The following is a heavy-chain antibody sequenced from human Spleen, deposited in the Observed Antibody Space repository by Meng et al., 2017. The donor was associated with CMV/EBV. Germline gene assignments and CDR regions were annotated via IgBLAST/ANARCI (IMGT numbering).Heavy chain of an antibody. CDR1: GFTFDDHA. J-gene: IGHJ4*01. D-gene: IGHD6-6*01. CDR2: IDWNSGTT. CDR3: ARSRGYSSSTHDFDF. Sequence: GGSLRLSCAASGFTFDDHAMHWVRQVPGKGLEWVSGIDWNSGTTLYADFVRGRFTISRDNAKNSLYLQMNSLRAEDTALYYCARSRGYSSSTHDFDFWGHGTRVTVSS. V-gene: IGHV3-9*01.